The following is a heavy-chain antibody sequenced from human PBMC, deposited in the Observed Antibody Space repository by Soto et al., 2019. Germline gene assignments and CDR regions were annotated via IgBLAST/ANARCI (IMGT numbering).Heavy chain of an antibody. CDR2: IYYSGST. V-gene: IGHV4-59*02. D-gene: IGHD4-17*01. CDR1: GDCVNSYD. J-gene: IGHJ6*02. Sequence: SETLYLTCTVYGDCVNSYDWSCIQQAPGKGLEWIGYIYYSGSTNYNPSLKSRVTISVDTSKNQFSLKLSSVTAADTAVYYCAKRRNGYGDSYGMDVWGQGTTVTVAS. CDR3: AKRRNGYGDSYGMDV.